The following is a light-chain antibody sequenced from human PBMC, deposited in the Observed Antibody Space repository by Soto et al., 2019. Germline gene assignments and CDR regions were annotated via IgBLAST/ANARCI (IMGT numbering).Light chain of an antibody. CDR2: EVS. CDR3: QSYDRLSGSV. Sequence: QSALTQPASVSGSPGQTITISCTGTSSDVGGYNYVSWYQQHPGKAPKLMIYEVSNRPSGVSNRFSGSKSGNTASLTISGLRAEDEADHYCQSYDRLSGSVFGGGTKLTVL. J-gene: IGLJ2*01. CDR1: SSDVGGYNY. V-gene: IGLV2-14*01.